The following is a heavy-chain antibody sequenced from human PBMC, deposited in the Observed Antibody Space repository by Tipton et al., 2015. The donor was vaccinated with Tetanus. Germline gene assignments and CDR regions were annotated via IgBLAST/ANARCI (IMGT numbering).Heavy chain of an antibody. J-gene: IGHJ4*02. Sequence: TLSLTCTVSGASINAGGYLWTWVRQHPGKGLEWIGNIYYTALTSYSPSLNSRVRIAVDTSKNQFSLSLTSVTAADTAVYFCARGLPREPWYFDYWGQGMQVTVSS. V-gene: IGHV4-31*03. CDR3: ARGLPREPWYFDY. CDR1: GASINAGGYL. D-gene: IGHD1-26*01. CDR2: IYYTALT.